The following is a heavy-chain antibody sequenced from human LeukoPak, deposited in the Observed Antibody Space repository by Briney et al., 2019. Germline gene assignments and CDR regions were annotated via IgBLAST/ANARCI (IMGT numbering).Heavy chain of an antibody. D-gene: IGHD2-2*01. J-gene: IGHJ4*02. Sequence: GGSLRLSCAASGFTFSSYEMNWVRQAPGKGLEWVSYISSSGSTIYYADSVKGRFTISRDNAKNSLYLQMNSLRAEDTAVYYCAKSNIVVVPAAMFDYWGQGTLVTVSS. CDR3: AKSNIVVVPAAMFDY. V-gene: IGHV3-48*03. CDR1: GFTFSSYE. CDR2: ISSSGSTI.